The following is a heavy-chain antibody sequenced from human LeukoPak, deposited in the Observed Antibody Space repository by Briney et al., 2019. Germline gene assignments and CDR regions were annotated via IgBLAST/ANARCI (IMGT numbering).Heavy chain of an antibody. V-gene: IGHV1-18*01. CDR2: ISAYNGNT. CDR1: GGTFSSYA. CDR3: ARVIGYCSSTSCYTDDAFDI. J-gene: IGHJ3*02. Sequence: ASVKVSCKASGGTFSSYAISWVRQAPGQGLEWMGWISAYNGNTNYAQKLQGRVTMTTDTSTSTAYMELRSLRSDDTAVYYCARVIGYCSSTSCYTDDAFDIWGQGTMVTVSS. D-gene: IGHD2-2*02.